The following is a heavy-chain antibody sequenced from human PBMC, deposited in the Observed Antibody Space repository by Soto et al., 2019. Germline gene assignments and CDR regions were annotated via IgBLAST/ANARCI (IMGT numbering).Heavy chain of an antibody. CDR1: GYTFTSYA. D-gene: IGHD2-2*01. CDR3: ARGSNTISKYGMDV. Sequence: QVQLVQSGAEEKKPGASVKVSCKASGYTFTSYAMHWVRQAPGQRLEWMGWINAGNGNTKYTQKFQGRVTITRDTSTSTAYMERSSLRSEDTAVYYCARGSNTISKYGMDVWGQGTTVTVSS. V-gene: IGHV1-3*05. J-gene: IGHJ6*02. CDR2: INAGNGNT.